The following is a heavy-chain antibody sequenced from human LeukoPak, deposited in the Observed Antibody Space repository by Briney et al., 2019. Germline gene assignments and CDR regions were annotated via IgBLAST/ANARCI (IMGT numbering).Heavy chain of an antibody. CDR3: AKDGVLRSGWYHYFDY. CDR2: ISYDGSNK. V-gene: IGHV3-30*18. J-gene: IGHJ4*02. D-gene: IGHD6-19*01. Sequence: GGSLRLSCAASGFTFSSYGMHWVRQAPGKGLEWVAVISYDGSNKYYADSVKGRFTISRDNYKNTLYLQMNSLRAEDTAVYYCAKDGVLRSGWYHYFDYWGQGTLVTVSS. CDR1: GFTFSSYG.